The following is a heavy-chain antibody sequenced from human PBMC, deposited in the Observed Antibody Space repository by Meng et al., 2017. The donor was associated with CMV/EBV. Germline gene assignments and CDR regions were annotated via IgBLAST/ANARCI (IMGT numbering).Heavy chain of an antibody. Sequence: QGQLVESGVRVKKPGASVKVSCKASGYTFTSYYMHWVRQAPGQGLEWMGIINPSGGSTSYAQKFQGRVTMTRDTSTSTVYMELSSLRSEDTAVYYCAREEGIAARSDWFDPWGQGTLVTVSS. CDR1: GYTFTSYY. V-gene: IGHV1-46*01. CDR2: INPSGGST. D-gene: IGHD6-6*01. J-gene: IGHJ5*02. CDR3: AREEGIAARSDWFDP.